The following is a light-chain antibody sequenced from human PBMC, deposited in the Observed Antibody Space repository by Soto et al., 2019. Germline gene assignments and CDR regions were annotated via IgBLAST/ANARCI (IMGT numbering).Light chain of an antibody. Sequence: EVVLTQSPGTLSLSPGERATLSCRASQSVSNNYFAWYQQKPGQAPRLLIFGSSDRATGIPDRFSGSGSGTDFTLIISSLEPEDVAVYYCQQYGSSPPYTFGQGTKLEIK. CDR3: QQYGSSPPYT. J-gene: IGKJ2*01. V-gene: IGKV3-20*01. CDR2: GSS. CDR1: QSVSNNY.